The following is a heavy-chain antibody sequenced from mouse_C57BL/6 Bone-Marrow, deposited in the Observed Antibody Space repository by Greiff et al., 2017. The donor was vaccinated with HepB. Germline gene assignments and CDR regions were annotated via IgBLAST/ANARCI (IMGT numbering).Heavy chain of an antibody. D-gene: IGHD1-1*01. CDR1: GFNIKDDY. J-gene: IGHJ3*01. Sequence: EVQLQQSGAELVRPGASVKLSCTASGFNIKDDYMHWVKQRPEQGLEWIGWIDPENGGTEYDSKFQGKATITADNSSNTSYLQLSSLTSEATAVYYCSLPYNFGSSSPFAYWGQVTLVTVSA. V-gene: IGHV14-4*01. CDR2: IDPENGGT. CDR3: SLPYNFGSSSPFAY.